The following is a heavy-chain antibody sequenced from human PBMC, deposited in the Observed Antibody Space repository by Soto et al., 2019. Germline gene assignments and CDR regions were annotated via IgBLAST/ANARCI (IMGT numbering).Heavy chain of an antibody. CDR3: ARRNSWTFDY. CDR2: IYYSGST. D-gene: IGHD1-20*01. Sequence: SETLSLTCTVSGGSISSSSSYWDCIRQPQGKGLEWIGSIYYSGSTYYNSSLKSRVTISVDTSKNQFSLKLSSVTAADTAVYYCARRNSWTFDYWGQGTLVTVSS. J-gene: IGHJ4*02. V-gene: IGHV4-39*01. CDR1: GGSISSSSSY.